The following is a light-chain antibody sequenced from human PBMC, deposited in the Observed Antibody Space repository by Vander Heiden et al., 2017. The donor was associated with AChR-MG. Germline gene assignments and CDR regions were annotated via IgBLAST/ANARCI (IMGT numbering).Light chain of an antibody. Sequence: EIVMTQSPATLSVSPGERATLSCRASQSVSINLAWYQQKPGQAPRLLIYGTSTRATGIPARFSGSGSGTEFTLTISSLQSEDYAVYYCQHSWTFGQGTKVEIK. CDR2: GTS. V-gene: IGKV3-15*01. CDR3: QHSWT. J-gene: IGKJ1*01. CDR1: QSVSIN.